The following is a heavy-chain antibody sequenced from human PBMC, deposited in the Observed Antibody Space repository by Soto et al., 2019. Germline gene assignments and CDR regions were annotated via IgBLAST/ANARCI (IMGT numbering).Heavy chain of an antibody. J-gene: IGHJ4*02. Sequence: GGSLRLSCAASGFSFGSYALSWVRQAPGKGLEWVSTISGSDGKTFYADSVKGRFSISRDTSQSTLYLQMNSLRADDTAVYYCARWSYLDYWGQGTRVTVSS. CDR2: ISGSDGKT. CDR1: GFSFGSYA. D-gene: IGHD3-3*01. CDR3: ARWSYLDY. V-gene: IGHV3-23*01.